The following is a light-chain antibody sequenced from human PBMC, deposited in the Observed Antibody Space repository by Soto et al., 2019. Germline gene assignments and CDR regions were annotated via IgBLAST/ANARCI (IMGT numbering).Light chain of an antibody. Sequence: DIQMTQSPSTLSASVGDRVTITCRASQSLSNWLAWYQQKPGKAPKLLIYDASTLESGVPSRFSGSGSGTEFTPTISSLQPDDFATYYCQHYNSYSEAFGQGTKVDIK. CDR3: QHYNSYSEA. J-gene: IGKJ1*01. CDR2: DAS. CDR1: QSLSNW. V-gene: IGKV1-5*01.